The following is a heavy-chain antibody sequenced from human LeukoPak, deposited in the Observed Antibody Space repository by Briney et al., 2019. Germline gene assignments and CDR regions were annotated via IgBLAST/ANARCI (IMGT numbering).Heavy chain of an antibody. CDR3: ARHSGPVGATGT. CDR2: IYYSGST. CDR1: GGSISSYY. J-gene: IGHJ5*02. Sequence: SETLSLTCTVSGGSISSYYWSWIRQPPGKGLEWIGYIYYSGSTNYNPSLKSRVTISVDTSKNQFSLKLSSVTAADTAVYYCARHSGPVGATGTWGQGTLVTVSS. V-gene: IGHV4-59*08. D-gene: IGHD1-26*01.